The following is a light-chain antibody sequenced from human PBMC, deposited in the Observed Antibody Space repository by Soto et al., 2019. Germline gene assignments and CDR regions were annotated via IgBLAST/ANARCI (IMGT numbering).Light chain of an antibody. J-gene: IGKJ5*01. CDR1: ESVSSN. V-gene: IGKV3-15*01. Sequence: EIVMTQSPATLSVSPGERATLSCRASESVSSNLAWYQQKLGQAPRLLIYGASTRATGIPARFSGSGSGTEFTLTISSLQSEDFAHYYCQQYNNWPIIFGQGARLEIK. CDR3: QQYNNWPII. CDR2: GAS.